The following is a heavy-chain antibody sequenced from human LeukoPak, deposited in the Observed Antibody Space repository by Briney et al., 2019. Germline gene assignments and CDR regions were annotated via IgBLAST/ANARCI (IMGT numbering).Heavy chain of an antibody. Sequence: ASMKVSCKASGYTFTGYYMHWVRQAPGQGLEWMGWINPNSGGTNYAQKFQGRVTMTRDTSISTAYMELSRLRSDDTAVYYCARVDSGGNDWFDPWGQGTLVTVSS. V-gene: IGHV1-2*02. CDR2: INPNSGGT. CDR1: GYTFTGYY. D-gene: IGHD4-23*01. J-gene: IGHJ5*02. CDR3: ARVDSGGNDWFDP.